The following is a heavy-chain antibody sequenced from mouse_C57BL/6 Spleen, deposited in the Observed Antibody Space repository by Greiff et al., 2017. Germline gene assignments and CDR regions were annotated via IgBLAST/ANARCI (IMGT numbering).Heavy chain of an antibody. V-gene: IGHV5-16*01. CDR2: INYDGSST. D-gene: IGHD2-3*01. Sequence: DVMLVESEGGLVQPGSSMKLSCTASGFTFSDYYMAWVRQVPEKGLEWVANINYDGSSTYYLDSLKSRFIISRDNAKNILYLQMSSLKSEDTATYYCARFYDGYSYYAMDYWGQGTSVTVSS. CDR3: ARFYDGYSYYAMDY. J-gene: IGHJ4*01. CDR1: GFTFSDYY.